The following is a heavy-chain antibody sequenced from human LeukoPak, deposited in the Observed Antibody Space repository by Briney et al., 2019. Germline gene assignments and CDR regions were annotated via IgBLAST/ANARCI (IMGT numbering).Heavy chain of an antibody. CDR3: VRGYYAGRGHHFEY. J-gene: IGHJ4*02. CDR2: IWSDGSNK. Sequence: GRSLRLSCAASGFTFSGYGMHWVRQAPGKGLEWVTVIWSDGSNKYYADSVKGRFTISRDNSKNTLYLQMNSLRAEDTAVYYCVRGYYAGRGHHFEYWGQGTLVTVSS. D-gene: IGHD3-22*01. V-gene: IGHV3-33*01. CDR1: GFTFSGYG.